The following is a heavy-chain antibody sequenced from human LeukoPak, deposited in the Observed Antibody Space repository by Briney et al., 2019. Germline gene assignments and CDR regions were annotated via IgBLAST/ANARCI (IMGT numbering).Heavy chain of an antibody. CDR3: ARSRTASGVVIMGAFDI. D-gene: IGHD3-3*01. Sequence: PGGSLRLSRVASGFTFSSHWMSWVGQARGKGVEGVAYISKEGAEKKYVESVKGRFTISRDNARESQYMEVNRQGEEETGGYCCARSRTASGVVIMGAFDIWGQGTMVTVSS. CDR2: ISKEGAEK. V-gene: IGHV3-7*01. J-gene: IGHJ3*02. CDR1: GFTFSSHW.